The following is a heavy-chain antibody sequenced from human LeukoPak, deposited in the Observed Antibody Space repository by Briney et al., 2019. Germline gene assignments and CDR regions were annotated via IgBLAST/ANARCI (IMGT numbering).Heavy chain of an antibody. J-gene: IGHJ4*02. V-gene: IGHV4-34*01. CDR2: VNQSGST. D-gene: IGHD3-22*01. CDR3: ARHPTLYYYDSSGYKN. Sequence: SETLSLTCAVYGASFGRDYWSWIRQPPGKGLEWIGEVNQSGSTKYNPSLKSRVTISVDTSKNQFSLKLSSVTAADTAVYYCARHPTLYYYDSSGYKNWGQGTLVTVSS. CDR1: GASFGRDY.